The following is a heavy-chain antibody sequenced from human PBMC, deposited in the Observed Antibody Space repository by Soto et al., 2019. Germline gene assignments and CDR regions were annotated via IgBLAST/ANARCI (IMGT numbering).Heavy chain of an antibody. Sequence: QVQLVQSGAEVKKPGSSVKVSCKASGGTFSSYTISWVRQAPGQGLEWMGRIIPILGIANYAQKFQGRVTITADKSTSTAYTELSSLRSEDTAVYYCARDNPFYSGYDYGSSLDYFAYWGQGTLVTVSS. J-gene: IGHJ4*02. D-gene: IGHD5-12*01. CDR1: GGTFSSYT. CDR2: IIPILGIA. V-gene: IGHV1-69*08. CDR3: ARDNPFYSGYDYGSSLDYFAY.